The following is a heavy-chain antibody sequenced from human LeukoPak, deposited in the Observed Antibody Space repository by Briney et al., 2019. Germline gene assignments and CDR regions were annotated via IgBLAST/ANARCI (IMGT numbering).Heavy chain of an antibody. CDR2: IYSGGST. V-gene: IGHV3-53*01. D-gene: IGHD5-24*01. Sequence: PGGSLRLSCAASGFTVSSNYMSWVRQAPGKGLEWVSVIYSGGSTYYADSVKGRFTISRDNSKNTLYLQMNSLRAEDTAVYYCARVSRDGYNFDAFDIWGQGTMVTVSS. CDR3: ARVSRDGYNFDAFDI. CDR1: GFTVSSNY. J-gene: IGHJ3*02.